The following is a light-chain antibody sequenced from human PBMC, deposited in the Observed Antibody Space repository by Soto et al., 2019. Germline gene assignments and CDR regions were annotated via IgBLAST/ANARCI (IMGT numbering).Light chain of an antibody. CDR2: GAS. Sequence: EIVMTQSPATLSVSPGERATLSCSASQSVSSNVAWYQQIPGQTPRLLIYGASTRATGIPVRFSGSGSGTEFTLTISSLQSEDFAVYYCQQRSDWPWTFGQGTKVDIK. V-gene: IGKV3-15*01. J-gene: IGKJ1*01. CDR1: QSVSSN. CDR3: QQRSDWPWT.